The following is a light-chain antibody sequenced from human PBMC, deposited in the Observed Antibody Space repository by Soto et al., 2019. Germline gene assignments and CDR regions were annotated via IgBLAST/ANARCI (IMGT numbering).Light chain of an antibody. CDR1: SSDVGGYNY. CDR2: EVS. Sequence: QSALTQPPSASGSPGQSVTISCTGTSSDVGGYNYVSWYQQHPGKAPKLMIYEVSKRPSGVPDRFSGSKSGNTASLTVSGLQAEDEADYYCSSYAGSNNPPVVFGGWTKLTVL. CDR3: SSYAGSNNPPVV. J-gene: IGLJ2*01. V-gene: IGLV2-8*01.